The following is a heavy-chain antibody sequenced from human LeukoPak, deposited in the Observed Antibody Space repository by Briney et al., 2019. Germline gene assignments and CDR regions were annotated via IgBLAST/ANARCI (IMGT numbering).Heavy chain of an antibody. J-gene: IGHJ1*01. V-gene: IGHV3-11*01. Sequence: PGGSLRLSCAASGFTFSDYYMSWIRQAPGKGLEWLSYISSSGDTMYYTDSVKGRFTVSRDNAKNSLYLQMNSLRADDTAVYYCARSRVGSADQYFQHWGQGTLVTVSS. D-gene: IGHD3-10*01. CDR2: ISSSGDTM. CDR3: ARSRVGSADQYFQH. CDR1: GFTFSDYY.